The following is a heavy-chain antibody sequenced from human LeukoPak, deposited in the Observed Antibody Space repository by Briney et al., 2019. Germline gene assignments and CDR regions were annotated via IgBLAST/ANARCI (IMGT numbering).Heavy chain of an antibody. CDR2: ISYDGSNK. CDR3: ASPMVRGAN. Sequence: GGSLRLSCAASGFTFSSYAMPWVRQAPGKGLEWVAVISYDGSNKYYADSVKGRFTISRDNSKNTLYLQMNSLRAEDTAVYYCASPMVRGANWGQGTLVTVSS. J-gene: IGHJ4*02. CDR1: GFTFSSYA. D-gene: IGHD3-10*01. V-gene: IGHV3-30-3*01.